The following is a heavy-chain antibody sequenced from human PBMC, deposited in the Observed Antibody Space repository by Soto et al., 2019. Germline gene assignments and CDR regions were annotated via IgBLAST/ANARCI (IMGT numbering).Heavy chain of an antibody. V-gene: IGHV4-59*08. J-gene: IGHJ3*02. D-gene: IGHD1-7*01. CDR2: IYYSGST. CDR1: GGSISSYY. Sequence: SETLSLTCTVSGGSISSYYWSWIRQPPGKGLEWIGYIYYSGSTNYNPSLKSRVTISVDTSKNQFSLKLSSVTAADTAVYYCARSRGTSSQRELDAFDIWGQGTMVTVSS. CDR3: ARSRGTSSQRELDAFDI.